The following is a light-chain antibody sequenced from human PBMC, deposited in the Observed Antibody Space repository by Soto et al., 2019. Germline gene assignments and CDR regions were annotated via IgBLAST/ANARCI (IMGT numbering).Light chain of an antibody. J-gene: IGLJ1*01. Sequence: QSVLTQPPSVSGAPGQRVTISCTGSSSNIGAGYDVHWYRQLPGTAPKLLIFRNNNRPSGVPDRFSGSKSGTSASLAITGLQAEDEADYYCQSYDSSLSAYVFATGTKVTAL. V-gene: IGLV1-40*01. CDR2: RNN. CDR1: SSNIGAGYD. CDR3: QSYDSSLSAYV.